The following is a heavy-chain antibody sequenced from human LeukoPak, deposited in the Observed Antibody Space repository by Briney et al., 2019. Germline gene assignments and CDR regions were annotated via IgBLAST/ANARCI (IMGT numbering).Heavy chain of an antibody. CDR3: ARGGVVGATYESLSYYYGMDV. V-gene: IGHV1-69*04. CDR1: GGTFSSYA. CDR2: IIPILGIA. D-gene: IGHD1-26*01. J-gene: IGHJ6*02. Sequence: GASVKVSCKASGGTFSSYAISWGRQAPGQGLEWMGRIIPILGIANYAQKFQGRVTITAGKSTSTAYMELSSLRSEDTAVYYCARGGVVGATYESLSYYYGMDVWGQGTTVTVSS.